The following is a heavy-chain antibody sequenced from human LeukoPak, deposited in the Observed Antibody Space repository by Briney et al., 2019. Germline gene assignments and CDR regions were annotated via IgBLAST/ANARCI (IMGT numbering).Heavy chain of an antibody. Sequence: GGSLRLSCAASGFTVSTNCMSWVRQAPGKGLEWVSVLYRDDTTYYADSVKGRFTISRDNAKNTLYLQVSSLRAEDTAVYYCATAAYDSGSYIVNHDYWGQGTLVTVSS. J-gene: IGHJ4*02. CDR1: GFTVSTNC. D-gene: IGHD3-22*01. V-gene: IGHV3-53*01. CDR3: ATAAYDSGSYIVNHDY. CDR2: LYRDDTT.